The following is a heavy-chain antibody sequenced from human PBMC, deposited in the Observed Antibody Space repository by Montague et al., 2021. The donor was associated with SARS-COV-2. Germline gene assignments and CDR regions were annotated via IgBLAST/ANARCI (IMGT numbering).Heavy chain of an antibody. CDR3: VKDMDAWGYNLFDY. Sequence: SLRLSCAASGLMFSNYAMTWVRQAPGKGLEWVSTISGESGGTYYADSVKGRFTISRDNSKYTLYLQMDSLRAEDTAVYYCVKDMDAWGYNLFDYWGQGTLVTVSS. CDR1: GLMFSNYA. V-gene: IGHV3-23*01. J-gene: IGHJ4*02. CDR2: ISGESGGT. D-gene: IGHD1-14*01.